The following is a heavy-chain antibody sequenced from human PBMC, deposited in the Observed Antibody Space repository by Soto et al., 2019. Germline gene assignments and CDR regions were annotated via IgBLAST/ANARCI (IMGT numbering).Heavy chain of an antibody. D-gene: IGHD3-3*01. Sequence: PGGSLRRSCAASGLTLSSYIMDWVRQAPGQGLEWVSSISLRSSDIYYGDSVKGRLTISRDNAKNSLYLQMNSLRAEDTAVYYCARATYYDFWSGYFPPMNYYYYYGMDVWGQGTTVTVSS. CDR2: ISLRSSDI. CDR1: GLTLSSYI. J-gene: IGHJ6*02. CDR3: ARATYYDFWSGYFPPMNYYYYYGMDV. V-gene: IGHV3-21*01.